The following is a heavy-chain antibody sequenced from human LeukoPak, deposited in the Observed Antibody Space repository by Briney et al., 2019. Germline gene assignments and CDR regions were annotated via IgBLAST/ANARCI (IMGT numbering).Heavy chain of an antibody. CDR2: ISYDGSDK. D-gene: IGHD6-13*01. V-gene: IGHV3-30*19. CDR1: GFTFSSYG. J-gene: IGHJ4*02. Sequence: GGSLRLSCAASGFTFSSYGMHWVRQAPGKGLEWVAVISYDGSDKYYADSVKGRFTISRDNSKNTLYLQMNGLRAEDTAVYYCAKDLLSSNWTPDYWGQGTLVTVSS. CDR3: AKDLLSSNWTPDY.